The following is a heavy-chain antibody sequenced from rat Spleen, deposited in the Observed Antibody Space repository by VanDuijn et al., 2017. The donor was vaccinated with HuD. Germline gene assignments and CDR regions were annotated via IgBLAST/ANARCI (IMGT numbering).Heavy chain of an antibody. J-gene: IGHJ4*01. D-gene: IGHD1-4*01. V-gene: IGHV5-7*01. CDR2: ISYDGSST. CDR3: ARHPGYDVMDA. Sequence: EVQLVESGGGLVQPGRSLKLSCAASGFTFSDYNMAWVRQAPKKGLEWVATISYDGSSTYYRDSVKGRFTISRDNAKSTLYLQMDSLRSEDTATYYCARHPGYDVMDAWGQGASVTVSS. CDR1: GFTFSDYN.